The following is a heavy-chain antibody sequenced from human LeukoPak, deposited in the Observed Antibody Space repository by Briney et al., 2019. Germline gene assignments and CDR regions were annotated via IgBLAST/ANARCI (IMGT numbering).Heavy chain of an antibody. Sequence: PSETLSLTCTVSGGSISSYYWSWIRQPAGKGLEWIGRIYTSGSTNYNPSLKSRVTMSVDTSKNQFSLKLSSVTAADTAVYYCARDYDFWSGYYPGDYYYYYMDVRGKGTTVTVSS. J-gene: IGHJ6*03. CDR3: ARDYDFWSGYYPGDYYYYYMDV. D-gene: IGHD3-3*01. V-gene: IGHV4-4*07. CDR1: GGSISSYY. CDR2: IYTSGST.